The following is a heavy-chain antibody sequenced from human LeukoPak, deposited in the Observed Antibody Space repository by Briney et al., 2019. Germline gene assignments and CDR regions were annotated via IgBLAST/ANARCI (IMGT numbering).Heavy chain of an antibody. V-gene: IGHV3-21*01. CDR3: ARDVPAAAGAFDY. J-gene: IGHJ4*02. D-gene: IGHD6-13*01. CDR1: GFTFSSYS. Sequence: GGSPRLSCAASGFTFSSYSMNWVRQAPGKGLEWVSSISSSSSYIYYADSVKGRFTISRDNAKNSLYLQMNSLRAEDTAVYYCARDVPAAAGAFDYWGQGTLVTVSS. CDR2: ISSSSSYI.